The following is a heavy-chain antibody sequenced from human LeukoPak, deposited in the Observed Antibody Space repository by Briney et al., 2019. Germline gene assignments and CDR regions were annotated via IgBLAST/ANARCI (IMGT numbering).Heavy chain of an antibody. CDR1: GFTFSSYE. J-gene: IGHJ4*02. Sequence: GGSLRLSCAASGFTFSSYEMNWVRQAPGKGLEWVSYISSSGSNIYYADSVKGRFTISRDNAKNSLYLQMNSLRAEDTAVYYCARYGDIVATTSDYWGQGTLVTVSS. CDR3: ARYGDIVATTSDY. CDR2: ISSSGSNI. V-gene: IGHV3-48*03. D-gene: IGHD5-12*01.